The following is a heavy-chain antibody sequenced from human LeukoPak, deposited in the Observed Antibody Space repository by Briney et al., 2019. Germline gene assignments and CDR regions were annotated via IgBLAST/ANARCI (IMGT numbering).Heavy chain of an antibody. CDR3: ARTGYYYGSRSYGAPYYFDY. D-gene: IGHD3-10*01. CDR1: GGSISSNSYY. J-gene: IGHJ4*02. Sequence: NPSETLSLTCTVSGGSISSNSYYWGWIRQPPGKGLEWIGSIYYSGSTYYNPSLKNRLTISVDTSKNQFSLKLSSVTAADTAVYYCARTGYYYGSRSYGAPYYFDYWGQGTLVTVSS. V-gene: IGHV4-39*01. CDR2: IYYSGST.